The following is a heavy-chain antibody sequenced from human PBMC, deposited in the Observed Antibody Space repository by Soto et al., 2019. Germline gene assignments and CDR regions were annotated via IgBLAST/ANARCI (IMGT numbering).Heavy chain of an antibody. CDR3: ARTLSGGFDY. CDR1: GDSLTHNY. J-gene: IGHJ4*02. Sequence: QVQLQESGPGLVKPSETLSLTCTVSGDSLTHNYWSWIRQPPGKGLEWLAYIHNGRSTNYNPSLMSRVSISLDTSKSQYSLNLNSVTAADTAVYYCARTLSGGFDYWVQGTLVTVSS. V-gene: IGHV4-59*01. CDR2: IHNGRST.